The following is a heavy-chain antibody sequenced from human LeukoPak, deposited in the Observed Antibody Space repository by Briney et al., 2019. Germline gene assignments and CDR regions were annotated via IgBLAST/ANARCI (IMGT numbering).Heavy chain of an antibody. CDR3: ASGLAAAAFDY. J-gene: IGHJ4*02. CDR2: IWYDGSNK. V-gene: IGHV3-33*01. Sequence: GGSLRLSCAASGFTFSSYGMHWVRQAPGKGLEWVAVIWYDGSNKYYADSVKGRFTISRDNSKNTLYLQMNSLRAEDTAVYYCASGLAAAAFDYWGQGTLVTVSS. D-gene: IGHD6-13*01. CDR1: GFTFSSYG.